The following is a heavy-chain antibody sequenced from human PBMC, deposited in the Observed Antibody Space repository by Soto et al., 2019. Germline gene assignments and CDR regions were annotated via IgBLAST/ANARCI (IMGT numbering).Heavy chain of an antibody. Sequence: QVQLVQSGAEVKKPGASVKVSCKASGYTFTSYGISWVRQAPGHGPEWMGRISTYNGNTNYVQKLQGRGTMTTYTSANTADLELRSLRYDDTAVYYCARDPGYSTTWHQAFDIWGQGTMVTVSS. J-gene: IGHJ3*02. V-gene: IGHV1-18*01. CDR1: GYTFTSYG. CDR2: ISTYNGNT. CDR3: ARDPGYSTTWHQAFDI. D-gene: IGHD6-13*01.